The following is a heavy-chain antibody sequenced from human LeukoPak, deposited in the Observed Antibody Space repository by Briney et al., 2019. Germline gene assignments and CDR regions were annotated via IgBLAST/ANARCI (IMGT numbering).Heavy chain of an antibody. Sequence: ASVKVSCKASGYTFVTYGINWVRQAPGQRPEWMGWISTYNGNTKYALKFQDKVTLTRDTSTTTAYMELRSLTSDDRAVYYCTRASFDHWGQGTLVIVSS. CDR2: ISTYNGNT. CDR1: GYTFVTYG. CDR3: TRASFDH. V-gene: IGHV1-18*01. J-gene: IGHJ4*02.